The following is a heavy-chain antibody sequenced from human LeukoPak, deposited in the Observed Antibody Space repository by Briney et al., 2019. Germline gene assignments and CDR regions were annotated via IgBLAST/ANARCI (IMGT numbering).Heavy chain of an antibody. CDR2: ISSSSPI. Sequence: PGGSLRLSCVASGFPFSSYSMNWVRQAPGKGLEWVSYISSSSPIYYADSVKGRFTISRDNAKNSLYLQMNSLRAEDTAVYYCARLGVGNYFDYWGQGTLVTVSS. J-gene: IGHJ4*02. CDR3: ARLGVGNYFDY. CDR1: GFPFSSYS. D-gene: IGHD3-3*01. V-gene: IGHV3-48*01.